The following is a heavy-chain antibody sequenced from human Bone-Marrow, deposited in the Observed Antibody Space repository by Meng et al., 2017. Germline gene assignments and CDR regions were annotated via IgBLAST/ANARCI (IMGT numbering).Heavy chain of an antibody. J-gene: IGHJ3*02. CDR1: GFTFSSYW. Sequence: GGSLRLSCAASGFTFSSYWMHWVRQAPGKGLVWVSRINSDGSSTSYADSVKGRFTISRDNAKNTLYLQMNSLRAEDTAVYYCARDSAYYDFWSGYYPTQANAFDIWGQGTMVTVSS. CDR2: INSDGSST. D-gene: IGHD3-3*01. V-gene: IGHV3-74*01. CDR3: ARDSAYYDFWSGYYPTQANAFDI.